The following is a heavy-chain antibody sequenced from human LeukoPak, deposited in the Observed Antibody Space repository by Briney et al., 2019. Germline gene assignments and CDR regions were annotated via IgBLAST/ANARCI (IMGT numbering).Heavy chain of an antibody. CDR2: ISSSSSYI. Sequence: PGGSLRLSCAASGFTFSSYSMNWVRQAPGKGLEWVSSISSSSSYIYYADSVKGRFTNSRDNAKNSLYLQMNSLRAEDTAVYYCAREPRFWSGYPLLDYWGQGTLVTVSS. D-gene: IGHD3-3*01. J-gene: IGHJ4*02. V-gene: IGHV3-21*01. CDR3: AREPRFWSGYPLLDY. CDR1: GFTFSSYS.